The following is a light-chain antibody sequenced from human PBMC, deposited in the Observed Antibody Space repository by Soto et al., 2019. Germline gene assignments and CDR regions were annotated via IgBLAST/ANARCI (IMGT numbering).Light chain of an antibody. V-gene: IGKV1-5*01. CDR2: DAS. CDR3: QQYDIDSS. Sequence: DIQMTQSPSTLSASVGDRVTITCRASQSISRWLAWYQQKPGKAPQVLIYDASILQSGVPSRFSGSGYRSHFALALRSLQPDDVATYYCQQYDIDSSFGGG. J-gene: IGKJ4*01. CDR1: QSISRW.